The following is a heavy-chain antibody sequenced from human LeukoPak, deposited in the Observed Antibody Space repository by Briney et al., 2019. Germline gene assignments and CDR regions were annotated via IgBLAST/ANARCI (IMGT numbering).Heavy chain of an antibody. D-gene: IGHD1-26*01. Sequence: SETLSLTCTVSGGSISSGGYYWSWIRQHPGKGLEWIGYIYYSGSTYYNPSLKSRVTISVDTSKNQFSLKLSSVTAADTAAYYCARDIGGATYFDYWGQGTLVTVSS. CDR1: GGSISSGGYY. CDR2: IYYSGST. V-gene: IGHV4-61*08. J-gene: IGHJ4*02. CDR3: ARDIGGATYFDY.